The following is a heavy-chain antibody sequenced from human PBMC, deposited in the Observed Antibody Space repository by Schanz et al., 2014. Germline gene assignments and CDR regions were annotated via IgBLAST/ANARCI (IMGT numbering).Heavy chain of an antibody. V-gene: IGHV3-30*03. CDR1: GFAFSAYS. J-gene: IGHJ6*02. CDR2: TSTDGTRT. Sequence: VQLVESGGGLVKPGGSLRLSCAASGFAFSAYSMNWVRQAPGKGLEWVAVTSTDGTRTYYADSVKGRFTISRDNSKNALYLQMNSLRAEDTAVYYCARRITGTHHNPYYHGMDVWGQGTTVTVSS. D-gene: IGHD1-20*01. CDR3: ARRITGTHHNPYYHGMDV.